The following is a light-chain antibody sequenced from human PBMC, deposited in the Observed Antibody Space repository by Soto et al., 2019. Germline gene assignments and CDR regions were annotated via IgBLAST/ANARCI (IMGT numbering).Light chain of an antibody. CDR3: ASYTTSSPYV. Sequence: QSALTQPPSVSGSPGQSVTLSCTGTSSDVGTYNRVSWYQQAPGTAPKVIIYEVTNRPSGVPDRFSGSKSGNTASLTISGLQAEDEADYYCASYTTSSPYVFVTGTKVTVL. J-gene: IGLJ1*01. V-gene: IGLV2-18*02. CDR2: EVT. CDR1: SSDVGTYNR.